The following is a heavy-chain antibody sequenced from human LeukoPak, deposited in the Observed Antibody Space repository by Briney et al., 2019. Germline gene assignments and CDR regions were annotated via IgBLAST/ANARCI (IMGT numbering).Heavy chain of an antibody. V-gene: IGHV3-30*01. D-gene: IGHD1-26*01. CDR3: AREGAEQAFDI. Sequence: PGGSLRLSCAASGFTFSNFATHWVRQAPGKGLYWVALISYDGGNKYYADSVKGRFTISRGNSRDTLYLQLNSLRAEDTAVYYCAREGAEQAFDIWGQGTMVTVSS. CDR2: ISYDGGNK. CDR1: GFTFSNFA. J-gene: IGHJ3*02.